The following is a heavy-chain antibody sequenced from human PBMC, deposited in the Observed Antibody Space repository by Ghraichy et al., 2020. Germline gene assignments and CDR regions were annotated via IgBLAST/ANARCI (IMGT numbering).Heavy chain of an antibody. CDR3: TTDLNGDDSSGLYRPEVFDY. CDR2: IKSKTDGGTT. D-gene: IGHD3-22*01. V-gene: IGHV3-15*01. Sequence: GESLNISCAASGFTFSNAWMSWVRQAPGKGLEWVGRIKSKTDGGTTDYAAPVKGRFTISRDDSKNTLYLQMNSLKTEDTAVYYCTTDLNGDDSSGLYRPEVFDYWGQGTLVTVSS. CDR1: GFTFSNAW. J-gene: IGHJ4*02.